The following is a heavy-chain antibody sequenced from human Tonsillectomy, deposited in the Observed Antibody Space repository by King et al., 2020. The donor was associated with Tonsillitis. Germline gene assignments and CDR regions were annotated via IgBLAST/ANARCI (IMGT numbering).Heavy chain of an antibody. CDR2: IRYDGSNE. V-gene: IGHV3-30*02. Sequence: VQLVESGGGVVQPGGSLRLSCAASGFTFNSYGMHWVRQAPGKGLEWVAFIRYDGSNEYYVDSVKGRFTLSRDNSKNTLYLQMNSLRAEDTALYYCAKDSPSEGDYFDYWGQGTLVTVSS. J-gene: IGHJ4*02. CDR3: AKDSPSEGDYFDY. CDR1: GFTFNSYG. D-gene: IGHD3-16*01.